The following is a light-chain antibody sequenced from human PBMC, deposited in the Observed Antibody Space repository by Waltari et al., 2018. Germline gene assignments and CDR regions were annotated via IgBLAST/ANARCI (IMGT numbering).Light chain of an antibody. V-gene: IGLV2-23*02. CDR3: CSYAGGTTYV. CDR2: EVN. J-gene: IGLJ1*01. Sequence: QPALTQPASVSGSPGPSITLSCPGTSSAVGSYNFVPWYQQYTGNAPKFIIYEVNEGASGVSNRFSGSKSGNKASLTISGLQAEDEADYYCCSYAGGTTYVFGTGTKVTVL. CDR1: SSAVGSYNF.